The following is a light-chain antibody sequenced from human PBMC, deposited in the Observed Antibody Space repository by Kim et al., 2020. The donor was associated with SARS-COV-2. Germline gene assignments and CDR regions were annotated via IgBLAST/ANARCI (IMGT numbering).Light chain of an antibody. Sequence: DIQMTQSPSSLSASLGDRVTITCRASQDISTYVTWYQQKPRKAPKVLIYDASNLEMGVPSRFSASGSGTDFILTISSLQPEDTATYYCQQYDNLPFTFGPGTKVDIK. CDR1: QDISTY. J-gene: IGKJ3*01. V-gene: IGKV1-33*01. CDR3: QQYDNLPFT. CDR2: DAS.